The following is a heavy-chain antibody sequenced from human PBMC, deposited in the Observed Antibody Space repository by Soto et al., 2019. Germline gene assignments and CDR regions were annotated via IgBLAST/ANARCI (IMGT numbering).Heavy chain of an antibody. CDR3: ATPYYYYYGMDV. CDR2: ISDDSSYI. Sequence: GGSLRLSCAASGFMFSAYTMNWVRQAPGKGLEWLSSISDDSSYIDYADSLRGRFTVSRDNARNSLYLQIDSLGVEDTAVYYCATPYYYYYGMDVWGQGTTVTVSS. J-gene: IGHJ6*02. CDR1: GFMFSAYT. V-gene: IGHV3-21*06.